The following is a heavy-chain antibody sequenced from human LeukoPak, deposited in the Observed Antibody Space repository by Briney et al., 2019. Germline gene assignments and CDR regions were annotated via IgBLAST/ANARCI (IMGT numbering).Heavy chain of an antibody. CDR2: ITPIFGTA. CDR3: ARDEGYSYGHDAFDI. D-gene: IGHD5-18*01. J-gene: IGHJ3*02. V-gene: IGHV1-69*06. Sequence: SVKVSCKASGGTFSSYAISWVRQAPGQGLEWMGRITPIFGTANYAQKFQGRVTITADKSTSTAYMELSSLRSEDTAVYHCARDEGYSYGHDAFDIWGQGTMVTVSS. CDR1: GGTFSSYA.